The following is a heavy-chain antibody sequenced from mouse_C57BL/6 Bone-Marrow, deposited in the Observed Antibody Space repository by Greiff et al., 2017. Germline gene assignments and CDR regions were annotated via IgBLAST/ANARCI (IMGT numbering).Heavy chain of an antibody. CDR2: IDPSDSYT. D-gene: IGHD2-5*01. CDR3: ALYSNDYFDY. Sequence: LEWIGEIDPSDSYTNYNQKFKGKATLTVDTSSSTAYMQLSSLTSEDSAVYYCALYSNDYFDYWGQGTTLTVSS. V-gene: IGHV1-50*01. J-gene: IGHJ2*01.